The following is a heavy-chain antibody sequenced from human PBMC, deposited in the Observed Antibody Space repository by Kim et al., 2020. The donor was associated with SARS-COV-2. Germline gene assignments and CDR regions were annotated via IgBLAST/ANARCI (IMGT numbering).Heavy chain of an antibody. D-gene: IGHD1-26*01. J-gene: IGHJ4*02. Sequence: SVKVSCKASGGTFSSYAISWVRQAPGQGLEWMGGIIPIFGTANYAQKFQGRVTITADESTSTAYMELSSLRSEDTAVYYCARGPAKWELLREFDYWGQGTLVTVSS. CDR1: GGTFSSYA. CDR2: IIPIFGTA. CDR3: ARGPAKWELLREFDY. V-gene: IGHV1-69*13.